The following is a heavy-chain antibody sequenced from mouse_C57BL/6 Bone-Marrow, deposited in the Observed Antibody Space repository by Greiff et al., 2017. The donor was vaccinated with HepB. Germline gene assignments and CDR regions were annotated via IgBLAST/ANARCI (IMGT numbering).Heavy chain of an antibody. CDR1: GYAFSSSW. Sequence: VQLQESGPELVKPGASVKISCKASGYAFSSSWMNWVKQRPGKGLEWIGRIYPGDGDTNYNGKFKGKATLTADKSSSTAYMQLSSLTSEDSAVYFCARSWGWYYGSSYRFAYWGQGTLVTVSA. CDR3: ARSWGWYYGSSYRFAY. V-gene: IGHV1-82*01. CDR2: IYPGDGDT. D-gene: IGHD1-1*01. J-gene: IGHJ3*01.